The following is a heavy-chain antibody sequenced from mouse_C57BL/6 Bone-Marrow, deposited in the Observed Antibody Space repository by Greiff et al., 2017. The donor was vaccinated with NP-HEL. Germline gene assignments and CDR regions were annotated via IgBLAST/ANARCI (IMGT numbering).Heavy chain of an antibody. CDR3: TYYSNYDY. Sequence: VQLQQPGAELVRPGASVKLSCTASGFNIKDDYMHWVKQRPEQGLEWIGWIDPENGDTEYASKFQGKATITADTSSNTAYLQLSSLTSEDTAVYYCTYYSNYDYWGQGTTLTVSS. CDR2: IDPENGDT. J-gene: IGHJ2*01. CDR1: GFNIKDDY. D-gene: IGHD2-5*01. V-gene: IGHV14-4*01.